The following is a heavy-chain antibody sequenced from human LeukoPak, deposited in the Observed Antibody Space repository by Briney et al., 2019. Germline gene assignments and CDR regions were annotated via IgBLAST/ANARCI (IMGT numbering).Heavy chain of an antibody. Sequence: GGSLRLSCAASGFTFSSYSMNWVRQAPGKGLEWVSSISSSSSYIYYANSVKGRFTISRDNAKNSLYLQMNSLRAEDTAVYYCARETGYRTYYFDYWGQGTLVTVSS. CDR3: ARETGYRTYYFDY. J-gene: IGHJ4*02. CDR1: GFTFSSYS. V-gene: IGHV3-21*01. CDR2: ISSSSSYI. D-gene: IGHD5-24*01.